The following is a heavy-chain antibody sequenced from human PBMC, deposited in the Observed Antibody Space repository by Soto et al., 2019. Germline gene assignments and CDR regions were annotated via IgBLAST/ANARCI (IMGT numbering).Heavy chain of an antibody. CDR3: ARDRPNLNYYDSSGYYYDWFDP. J-gene: IGHJ5*02. V-gene: IGHV1-18*01. D-gene: IGHD3-22*01. CDR1: GYTFTSYG. Sequence: ASVKVSCKAPGYTFTSYGISWVRQAPGQGLEWMGWISAYNGNTNYAQKLQGRVTMTTDTSTSTAYMELRSLRSDDTAVYYCARDRPNLNYYDSSGYYYDWFDPWGQGTLVTVSS. CDR2: ISAYNGNT.